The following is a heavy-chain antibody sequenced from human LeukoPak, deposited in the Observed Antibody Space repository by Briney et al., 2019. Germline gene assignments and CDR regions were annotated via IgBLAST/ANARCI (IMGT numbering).Heavy chain of an antibody. CDR2: ISSSGSTI. D-gene: IGHD6-25*01. J-gene: IGHJ3*02. CDR3: ASSAGRRAFDI. Sequence: GGSLRLSCAASGFTFSSYEMNWVRQAPGKGPEWVSYISSSGSTIYYADSVKGRFTISRDNAKNSLYLQMNSLRAEDTAVYYCASSAGRRAFDIWGQGTMVTVSS. V-gene: IGHV3-48*03. CDR1: GFTFSSYE.